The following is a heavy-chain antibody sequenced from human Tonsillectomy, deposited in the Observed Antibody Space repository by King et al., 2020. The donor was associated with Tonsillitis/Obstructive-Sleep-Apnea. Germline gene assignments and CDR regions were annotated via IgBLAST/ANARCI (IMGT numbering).Heavy chain of an antibody. J-gene: IGHJ4*02. D-gene: IGHD3-22*01. Sequence: QLVESGGGLVQPGGSLRLSCAASGFTFSSYAMSWVRQAPGKGLEWVSAISGSGGSTYYADSVKGPFTISRDNSKNTLYLQMNSLRAEDTAVYYCAKDRNYDSSGYYPLRPSNFDYWGQGTLVTVSS. CDR3: AKDRNYDSSGYYPLRPSNFDY. V-gene: IGHV3-23*04. CDR1: GFTFSSYA. CDR2: ISGSGGST.